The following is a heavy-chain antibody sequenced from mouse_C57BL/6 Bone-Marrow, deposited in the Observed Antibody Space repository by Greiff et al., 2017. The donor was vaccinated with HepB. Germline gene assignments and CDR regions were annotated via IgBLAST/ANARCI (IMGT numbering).Heavy chain of an antibody. V-gene: IGHV1-39*01. CDR1: GYSFTDYN. CDR3: ARGLRLRDYYAMDY. D-gene: IGHD3-2*02. J-gene: IGHJ4*01. Sequence: VQLQQSGPELVKPGASVKISCKASGYSFTDYNMNWVKQSNGKSLEWIGVINPNYGTTSYNQKFKGKATLTVDQSSSTAYMQLNSLTSEDSAVYYFARGLRLRDYYAMDYWGQGTSVTVSS. CDR2: INPNYGTT.